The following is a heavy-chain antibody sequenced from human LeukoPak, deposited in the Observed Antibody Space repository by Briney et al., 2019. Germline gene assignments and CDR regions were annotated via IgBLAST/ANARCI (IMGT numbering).Heavy chain of an antibody. V-gene: IGHV1-2*02. D-gene: IGHD3-10*01. CDR3: ARDRPLDADDYYGLYYFDY. CDR2: INTNSGGT. CDR1: GYTFTGYY. Sequence: GSVKVSCKASGYTFTGYYMHWVRQAPGQGLEWMGWINTNSGGTNHAQKFQGRVTMTRDTSISTAYMELSRLRSDDTAVYYCARDRPLDADDYYGLYYFDYWGQGTLVTVSS. J-gene: IGHJ4*02.